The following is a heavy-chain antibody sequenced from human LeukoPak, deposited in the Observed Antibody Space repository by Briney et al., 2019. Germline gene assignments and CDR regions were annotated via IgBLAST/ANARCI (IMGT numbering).Heavy chain of an antibody. CDR3: AKVSPRGSIAARSRLDY. CDR2: IRYDGSNK. D-gene: IGHD6-6*01. CDR1: GFTFSSYG. J-gene: IGHJ4*02. Sequence: GGSLRLSCAASGFTFSSYGVHWVRQAPGKGLEWVAFIRYDGSNKYYADSVKGRFTISRDNSKNTLYLQMNSLRAEDTAVYYCAKVSPRGSIAARSRLDYWGQGTLVTVSS. V-gene: IGHV3-30*02.